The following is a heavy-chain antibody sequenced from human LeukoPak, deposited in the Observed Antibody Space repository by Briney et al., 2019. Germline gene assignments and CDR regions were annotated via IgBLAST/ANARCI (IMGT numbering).Heavy chain of an antibody. V-gene: IGHV3-23*01. CDR3: AKGFYSSSWNGYFQH. J-gene: IGHJ1*01. CDR1: GFTFSSYA. D-gene: IGHD6-13*01. Sequence: PGGSLRLSCAASGFTFSSYAMSWVRQAPWKGLEWVSAISGSGGSTYYADSVKGRFTISRDNSKNTLYLQMNSLRAEDTAVYYCAKGFYSSSWNGYFQHWGQGTLVTVSS. CDR2: ISGSGGST.